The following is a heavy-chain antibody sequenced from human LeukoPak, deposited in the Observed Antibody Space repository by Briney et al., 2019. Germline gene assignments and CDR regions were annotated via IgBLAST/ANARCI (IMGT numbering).Heavy chain of an antibody. CDR1: GGSISSGDYY. D-gene: IGHD3-22*01. V-gene: IGHV4-30-4*01. Sequence: SETLSLTCTVSGGSISSGDYYWSWIRQPPGKGLEWIGYIYYSGSTYYNPSLKSRVTISVDTSKNQFSLRLSSVTAADTAVYYCARVPYYDSSGHFDYWGQGTLVTVSS. CDR3: ARVPYYDSSGHFDY. CDR2: IYYSGST. J-gene: IGHJ4*02.